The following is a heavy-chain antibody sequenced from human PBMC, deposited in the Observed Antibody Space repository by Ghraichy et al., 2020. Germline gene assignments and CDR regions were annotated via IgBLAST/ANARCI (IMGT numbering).Heavy chain of an antibody. CDR1: GFTFGSNW. J-gene: IGHJ4*02. CDR3: ARAVHRVGPYLDY. V-gene: IGHV3-7*01. D-gene: IGHD1-26*01. CDR2: IKQDGSEK. Sequence: GGSLRLSCAASGFTFGSNWMIWVRQAPGKGLEWVGNIKQDGSEKYYVGSVKGRFSISRDNAKNSLYLQMNSLRDEDTAVYYCARAVHRVGPYLDYWGQGTLVTVSS.